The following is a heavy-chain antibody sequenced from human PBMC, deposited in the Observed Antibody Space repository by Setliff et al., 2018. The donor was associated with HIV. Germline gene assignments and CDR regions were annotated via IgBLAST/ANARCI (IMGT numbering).Heavy chain of an antibody. CDR1: GGSISSYY. CDR2: IYYSGSS. V-gene: IGHV4-59*08. CDR3: ARQRYYGSGVTGYYYCMDV. J-gene: IGHJ6*03. D-gene: IGHD3-10*01. Sequence: SETLSLTCTVSGGSISSYYWTWIRQPPGKGLEWVGYIYYSGSSNYNPSLKSRVTLSVDTSKNQFSLKLSSVTAADTAVYYCARQRYYGSGVTGYYYCMDVWGKGTTVTV.